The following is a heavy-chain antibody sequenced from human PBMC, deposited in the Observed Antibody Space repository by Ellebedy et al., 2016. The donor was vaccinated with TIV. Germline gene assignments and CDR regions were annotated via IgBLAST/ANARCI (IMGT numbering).Heavy chain of an antibody. CDR3: AKGVGATWYRGFDY. J-gene: IGHJ4*02. CDR2: ISSGGGST. Sequence: GGSLRLSCEVSGFTVSNNYMTWVRQAPGKGLEWVSAISSGGGSTYYADSVKGRFTISRDNSKNTLYMQITSLRAEYTAVYYCAKGVGATWYRGFDYWGQGTLVAVSS. D-gene: IGHD1-26*01. CDR1: GFTVSNNY. V-gene: IGHV3-23*01.